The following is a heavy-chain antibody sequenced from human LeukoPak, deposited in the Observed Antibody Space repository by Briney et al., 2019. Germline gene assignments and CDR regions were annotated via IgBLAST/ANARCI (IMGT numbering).Heavy chain of an antibody. CDR1: GFIFSGYG. D-gene: IGHD6-13*01. J-gene: IGHJ5*02. CDR2: IRYDGSNK. V-gene: IGHV3-30*02. Sequence: GGSLRHSCAASGFIFSGYGMHWVRQAPGKGLEWAAFIRYDGSNKYYADSVKGRFTISRDNAKKSLYLQMNSLRAEDTALYHCARARSSSWYDWFDPWGQGTLVTVSS. CDR3: ARARSSSWYDWFDP.